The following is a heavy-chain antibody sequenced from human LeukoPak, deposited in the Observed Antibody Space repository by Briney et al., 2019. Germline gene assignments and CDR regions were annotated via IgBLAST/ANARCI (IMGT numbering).Heavy chain of an antibody. CDR1: GFSFSNNW. Sequence: GGSLRLSCVVSGFSFSNNWMSWVRHAPGKGLEWVANIKEDGSERYYVDSVKGRFTISRDNAKNSLYLQMNSLRAEDTAVYYCATGRSTSKWGQGTLVTVSS. J-gene: IGHJ4*02. CDR2: IKEDGSER. D-gene: IGHD2-2*01. CDR3: ATGRSTSK. V-gene: IGHV3-7*01.